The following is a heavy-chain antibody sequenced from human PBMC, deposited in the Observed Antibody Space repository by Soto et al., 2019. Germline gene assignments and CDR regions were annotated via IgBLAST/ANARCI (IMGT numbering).Heavy chain of an antibody. CDR3: ARGCLSLVPYYYNGLDV. Sequence: QVQLVQSGAEVRDPGASVRVSCKASGYTFSSYGISWVRQAPGQGLEWMGWISVYSGNTNYAQKLQGRVTMTTDTSTGTAYTHLRSLRSHDTAVYYCARGCLSLVPYYYNGLDVWGQGTTVTFSS. CDR2: ISVYSGNT. J-gene: IGHJ6*02. CDR1: GYTFSSYG. D-gene: IGHD2-8*02. V-gene: IGHV1-18*01.